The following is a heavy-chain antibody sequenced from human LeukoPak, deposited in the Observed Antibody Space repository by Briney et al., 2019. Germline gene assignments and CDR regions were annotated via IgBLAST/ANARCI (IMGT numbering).Heavy chain of an antibody. V-gene: IGHV3-21*01. CDR2: ISSSSSYI. Sequence: GGSLRLSCAASGFTFSSYSMNWVRQAPGKGLEWVSSISSSSSYIYYADSVKGRCTISRDNAKNSLYLQMNSLRAEDTAVYYCARALSRNVVVPTASFDYWGQGTLVTVPS. CDR3: ARALSRNVVVPTASFDY. D-gene: IGHD2-2*01. CDR1: GFTFSSYS. J-gene: IGHJ4*02.